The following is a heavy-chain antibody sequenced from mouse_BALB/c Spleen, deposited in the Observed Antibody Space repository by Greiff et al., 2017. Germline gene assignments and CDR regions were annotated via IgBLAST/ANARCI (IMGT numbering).Heavy chain of an antibody. CDR2: INPSSGYT. D-gene: IGHD2-14*01. J-gene: IGHJ4*01. V-gene: IGHV1-4*01. CDR1: GYTFTSYT. CDR3: ARSVGKIGGPDGRGMDY. Sequence: VQLQQSGAELARPGASVKMSCKASGYTFTSYTMHWVKQRPGQGLEWIGYINPSSGYTNYNQKFKDKATLTADKSSSTAYMQLSSLTSEDSAVYYCARSVGKIGGPDGRGMDYWGQGTSVTVSS.